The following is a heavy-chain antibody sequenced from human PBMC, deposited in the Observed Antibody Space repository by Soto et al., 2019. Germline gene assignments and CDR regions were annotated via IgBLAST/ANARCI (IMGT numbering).Heavy chain of an antibody. CDR1: GFTFSSYS. Sequence: EVQLVESGGGLVQPGGSLRLSCAASGFTFSSYSMNWVRQAPGKGLEWVSYISSSSSTIYYADSVKGRFTISRDNAKNAVYLEMNRLRDEDTAVYYCARRAWGVAGGFDFWGQGTLVTVSS. V-gene: IGHV3-48*02. CDR2: ISSSSSTI. D-gene: IGHD6-19*01. J-gene: IGHJ4*02. CDR3: ARRAWGVAGGFDF.